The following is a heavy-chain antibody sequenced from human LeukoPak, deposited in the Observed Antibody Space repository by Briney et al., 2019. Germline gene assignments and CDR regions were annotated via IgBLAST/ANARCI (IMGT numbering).Heavy chain of an antibody. J-gene: IGHJ5*02. CDR2: ISGSGGST. D-gene: IGHD2-2*02. CDR3: AKGRVVPAAIDWFDP. V-gene: IGHV3-23*01. CDR1: GFTFSSYA. Sequence: PGGSLRLSCAASGFTFSSYAMSWVRQAPGKGLEWVSAISGSGGSTYYADSVKGRFTISRDNSKNTLYLQMNGLRAEDTAVYYCAKGRVVPAAIDWFDPWGQGTLVTVSS.